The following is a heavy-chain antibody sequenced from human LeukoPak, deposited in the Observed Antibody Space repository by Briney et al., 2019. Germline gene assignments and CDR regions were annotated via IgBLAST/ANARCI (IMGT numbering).Heavy chain of an antibody. J-gene: IGHJ3*02. CDR2: IYPGDSDT. D-gene: IGHD3-22*01. V-gene: IGHV5-51*01. CDR1: GYSFTSYW. Sequence: GESLKISCKGSGYSFTSYWIGWVRQMPGKGLEWMGIIYPGDSDTRYSPSFQGQVTISADKSISTAYLQWSSLKASDTAMYYCARHVQSYYYDSSGYSPDAFDIWGQGTMVTVSS. CDR3: ARHVQSYYYDSSGYSPDAFDI.